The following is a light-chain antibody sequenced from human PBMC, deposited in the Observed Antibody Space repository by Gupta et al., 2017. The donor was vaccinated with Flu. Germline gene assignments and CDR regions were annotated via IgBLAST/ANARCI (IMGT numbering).Light chain of an antibody. CDR1: SSNIGSIY. Sequence: QSVLTQPPSASGTPGQRVTISCSGSSSNIGSIYVYWYQQLPGTAPRLLIYRNNQRPSGVPDRFSGSKSGTSASLAISGLRAEDEAYYYCATWDDSRSGPWVFGGGTKLTVL. J-gene: IGLJ3*02. CDR2: RNN. V-gene: IGLV1-47*01. CDR3: ATWDDSRSGPWV.